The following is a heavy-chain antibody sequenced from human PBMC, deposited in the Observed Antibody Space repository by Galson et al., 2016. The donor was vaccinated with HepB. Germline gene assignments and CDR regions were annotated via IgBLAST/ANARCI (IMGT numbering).Heavy chain of an antibody. CDR2: IYWDDDK. CDR1: GFSLSTFGVG. J-gene: IGHJ4*02. V-gene: IGHV2-5*02. Sequence: PALVTPTQTLTLTCTFSGFSLSTFGVGVGWIRQPPGRALEWLALIYWDDDKRYNPSLKGRLTITKDTSKNQVVLTMANVDPVDTATYYCAHRPADFGVCSTASCKADYFDYWGQGTLVTVSS. D-gene: IGHD2-2*01. CDR3: AHRPADFGVCSTASCKADYFDY.